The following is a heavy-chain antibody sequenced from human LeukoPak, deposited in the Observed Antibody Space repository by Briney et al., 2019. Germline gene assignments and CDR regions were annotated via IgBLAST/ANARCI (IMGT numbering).Heavy chain of an antibody. J-gene: IGHJ4*02. D-gene: IGHD3-3*01. CDR2: IYHSGST. V-gene: IGHV4-39*07. CDR1: GGSISSSSYY. Sequence: KPSETLSLTCTVSGGSISSSSYYWGWIRQPPGKGPEWIGEIYHSGSTNYNPSLKSRVTILVDKSKNQFSLKLSSVTAAATAVYYCARGNYDFWSGYHIRRYYFDYWGQGTLVTVSS. CDR3: ARGNYDFWSGYHIRRYYFDY.